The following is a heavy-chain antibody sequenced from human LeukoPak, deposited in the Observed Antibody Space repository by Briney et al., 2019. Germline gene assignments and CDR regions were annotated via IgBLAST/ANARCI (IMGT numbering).Heavy chain of an antibody. CDR2: ININTGNP. CDR3: ARGPGPADY. V-gene: IGHV7-4-1*02. CDR1: GYTFTSNP. Sequence: ASVKVSCKTSGYTFTSNPMNWVRQAPGQGFEWLGWININTGNPMYAQGFAGRFVFSLGTSVSTAYLQITSLKAEDTAVYYCARGPGPADYWGQGTLVAVSS. J-gene: IGHJ4*02. D-gene: IGHD2-2*01.